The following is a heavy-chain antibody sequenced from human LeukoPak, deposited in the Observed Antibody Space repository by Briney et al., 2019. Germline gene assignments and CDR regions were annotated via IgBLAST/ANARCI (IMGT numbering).Heavy chain of an antibody. CDR3: ARVGAAYGMDV. Sequence: SETLSLTCTVSGGSISSYYWSWIRQPPGKGLEWIGYTYYSGSTNYNPSLKSRVTISVDTSKNQFSLKLSSVTAADTAVYYCARVGAAYGMDVWGQGTTVTVSS. J-gene: IGHJ6*02. D-gene: IGHD4/OR15-4a*01. CDR2: TYYSGST. CDR1: GGSISSYY. V-gene: IGHV4-59*01.